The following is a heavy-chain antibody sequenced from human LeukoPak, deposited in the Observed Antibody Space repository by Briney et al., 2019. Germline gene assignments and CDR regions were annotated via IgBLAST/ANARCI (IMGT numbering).Heavy chain of an antibody. Sequence: GGSPRLSCAASGFTFDDYAMHWVRQAPGKGLEWVSLISGDGGSTYYADSVKGRFTISRDNSKNSLYLQMNSLRTEDTALYYCAKDYEDYYGSGSYVCMDVWGKGTTVTVSS. CDR1: GFTFDDYA. CDR2: ISGDGGST. CDR3: AKDYEDYYGSGSYVCMDV. J-gene: IGHJ6*03. D-gene: IGHD3-10*01. V-gene: IGHV3-43*02.